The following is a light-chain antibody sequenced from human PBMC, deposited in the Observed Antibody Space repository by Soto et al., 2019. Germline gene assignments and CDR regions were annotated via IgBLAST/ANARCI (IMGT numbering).Light chain of an antibody. V-gene: IGLV2-8*01. CDR1: SSDVGGYNY. CDR2: EVS. Sequence: QSALTQPASVSGSPGQSITISCTGTSSDVGGYNYVSWYQQHPGKAPKLMIYEVSKRPSGVPDRFSGSKSGNTASLTVSGLQAEDEADHYCNSYAGSNNWVFGGGTQLTVL. CDR3: NSYAGSNNWV. J-gene: IGLJ3*02.